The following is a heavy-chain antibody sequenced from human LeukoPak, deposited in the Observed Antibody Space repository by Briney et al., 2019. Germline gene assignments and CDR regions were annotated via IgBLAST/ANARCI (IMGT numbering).Heavy chain of an antibody. CDR1: GFTFSSDY. CDR3: AKDVEQWLVRRFDY. V-gene: IGHV3-53*01. Sequence: GGSLRLSCAASGFTFSSDYMSWVRQAPGKGLEWVSVIYSGGSTYYADSVKGRFTISRDNSKNTLYLQMNSLRAEDTAVYYCAKDVEQWLVRRFDYWGQGTLVTVSS. CDR2: IYSGGST. J-gene: IGHJ4*02. D-gene: IGHD6-19*01.